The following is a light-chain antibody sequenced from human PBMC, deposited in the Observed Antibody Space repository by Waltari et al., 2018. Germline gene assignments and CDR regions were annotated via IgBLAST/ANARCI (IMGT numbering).Light chain of an antibody. CDR1: QRVSSW. J-gene: IGKJ2*01. CDR3: QQYDSYVYT. Sequence: DIQMTQSPSTLSASVGDTVTITCRASQRVSSWLAWYQQKAGKAPTVLIYDASDLESGVPSRFSGSGSDTEFTLTISNLQPDDFATYYCQQYDSYVYTFGQGTKVEIK. V-gene: IGKV1-5*01. CDR2: DAS.